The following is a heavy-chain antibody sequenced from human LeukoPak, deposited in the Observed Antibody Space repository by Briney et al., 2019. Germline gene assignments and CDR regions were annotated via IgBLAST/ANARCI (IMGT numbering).Heavy chain of an antibody. V-gene: IGHV4-59*01. CDR2: IYYSGNT. CDR3: ARWYCSTATGTIACYYLDS. D-gene: IGHD2-2*01. Sequence: PXSLTXXXXXGSISXYYWSWIRQPPGRGLEYIGHIYYSGNTDYNPSLKRGVTISVDTSKNQCSLKLNSVSGADTAVYFCARWYCSTATGTIACYYLDSWGQGTLVTVSS. J-gene: IGHJ4*02. CDR1: XGSISXYY.